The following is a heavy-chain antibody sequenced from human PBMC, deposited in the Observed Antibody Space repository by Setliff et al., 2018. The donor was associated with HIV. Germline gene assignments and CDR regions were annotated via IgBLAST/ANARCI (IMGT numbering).Heavy chain of an antibody. D-gene: IGHD6-19*01. J-gene: IGHJ6*03. CDR1: GGSFSSYG. Sequence: ASVKVSCKASGGSFSSYGLSWVRQAPGQGLEWMGWMNPNSGNTGYAQKFQGRVTMTRDTSISTAYMELSSLRSDDTAVYYCARGAWYSSGWYSSRYMDVWGKGTTVTVSS. CDR3: ARGAWYSSGWYSSRYMDV. V-gene: IGHV1-8*02. CDR2: MNPNSGNT.